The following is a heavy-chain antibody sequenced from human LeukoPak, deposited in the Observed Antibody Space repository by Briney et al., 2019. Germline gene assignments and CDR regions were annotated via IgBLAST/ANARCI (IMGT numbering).Heavy chain of an antibody. D-gene: IGHD4-17*01. CDR1: GFIFSRYG. J-gene: IGHJ1*01. CDR2: IRDDGSKK. CDR3: AYSDDYGDYMHFQH. V-gene: IGHV3-30*02. Sequence: GGPLRLSCVASGFIFSRYGMHWVRQAPGRGLEWVAFIRDDGSKKFYVDSVKGRFTIFRDNSKNTLFLQMHSLRAEDTALYYCAYSDDYGDYMHFQHWGQGTLVTVSS.